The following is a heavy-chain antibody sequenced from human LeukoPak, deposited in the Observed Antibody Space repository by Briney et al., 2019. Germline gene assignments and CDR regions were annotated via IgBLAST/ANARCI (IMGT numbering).Heavy chain of an antibody. CDR1: GYSCTNYW. D-gene: IGHD3-10*01. Sequence: GESLRISCQGSGYSCTNYWISWVRQMPGKGLEWMGRINPIDYYTKYSPSFQGHVTILVDKSINTAYLQWSSLKASDTAIYYCARRGSGSYLDFDYWGQGTVVTVSS. CDR3: ARRGSGSYLDFDY. CDR2: INPIDYYT. V-gene: IGHV5-10-1*01. J-gene: IGHJ4*02.